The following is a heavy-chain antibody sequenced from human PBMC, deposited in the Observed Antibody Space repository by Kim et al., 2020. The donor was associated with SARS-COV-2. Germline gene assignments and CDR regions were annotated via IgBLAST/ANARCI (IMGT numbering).Heavy chain of an antibody. D-gene: IGHD2-21*02. CDR1: GFTFSSYA. V-gene: IGHV3-23*01. Sequence: GGSLRLSCAASGFTFSSYAMSWVRQAPGKGLEWVSAISGSGGSTYYADSVKGRFTISRDNSKNTLYLQMNSLRAEDTAVYYCAKDVDIVVVTAPVGGDYWGQGTLVTVSS. CDR2: ISGSGGST. J-gene: IGHJ4*02. CDR3: AKDVDIVVVTAPVGGDY.